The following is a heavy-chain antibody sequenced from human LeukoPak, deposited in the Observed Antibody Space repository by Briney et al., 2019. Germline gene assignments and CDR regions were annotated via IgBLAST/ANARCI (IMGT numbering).Heavy chain of an antibody. CDR3: ARRYCSSTSCHDASDI. J-gene: IGHJ3*02. D-gene: IGHD2-2*01. V-gene: IGHV4-4*09. CDR1: GGSISSYY. CDR2: IYTSGST. Sequence: SETLSLTCTVSGGSISSYYWSWIRQPPGKGLEWIGYIYTSGSTNYNPSLKSRVTISVDTSKNQFSLKLSSVTAADTAVYYCARRYCSSTSCHDASDIWGQGTMVTVSS.